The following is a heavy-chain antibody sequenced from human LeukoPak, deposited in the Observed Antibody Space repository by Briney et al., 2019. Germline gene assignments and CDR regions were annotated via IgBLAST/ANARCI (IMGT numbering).Heavy chain of an antibody. D-gene: IGHD6-19*01. CDR2: IDPSDSYT. CDR1: GYSFTRYW. Sequence: GESLRISCNGSGYSFTRYWISWVRQMPGEGLEWMGKIDPSDSYTDYSPSFQGHVTISADKSISTAYLQWSSLKASGTAMYYCAILIRIAVAGTDYWGQGTLVTVSS. V-gene: IGHV5-10-1*01. J-gene: IGHJ4*02. CDR3: AILIRIAVAGTDY.